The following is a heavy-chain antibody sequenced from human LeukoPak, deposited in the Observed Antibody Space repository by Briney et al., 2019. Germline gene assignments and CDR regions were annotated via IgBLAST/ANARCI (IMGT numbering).Heavy chain of an antibody. CDR3: ARDLGVVVAAYIFDY. CDR2: ISSSSSYI. D-gene: IGHD2-15*01. CDR1: GFTFSSYS. Sequence: PGGSLRLSCAASGFTFSSYSMNWVRQAPGKGLEWVSSISSSSSYIYHADSVKGRFTISRDNAKNSLYLQMNSLRAEDTAVYYCARDLGVVVAAYIFDYWGQGTLVTVSS. J-gene: IGHJ4*02. V-gene: IGHV3-21*01.